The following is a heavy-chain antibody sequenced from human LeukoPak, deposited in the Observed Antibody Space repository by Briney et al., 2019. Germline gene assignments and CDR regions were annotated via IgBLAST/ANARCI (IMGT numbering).Heavy chain of an antibody. CDR2: IYGSGST. CDR1: GDSLSSHY. J-gene: IGHJ4*02. V-gene: IGHV4-59*08. Sequence: SETLSLTCTVSGDSLSSHYWSWIRQPPGKGLEWIGYIYGSGSTHYDPSLRSRVTISEDTSKNQFSLKLTSVTAADTAVYYCARNVGWYSHDSWGQGTLVTVSS. CDR3: ARNVGWYSHDS. D-gene: IGHD6-19*01.